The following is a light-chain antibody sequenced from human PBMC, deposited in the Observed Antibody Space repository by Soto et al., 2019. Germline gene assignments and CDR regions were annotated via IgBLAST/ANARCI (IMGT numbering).Light chain of an antibody. Sequence: DIVMTQSPDSLAVSLGERATINCKSSQSSLYSSNNKNSLAWFQQQPGQPPKLLIYWASTRESGVPDRFSGSGSGTDFTLTISSLQAEDVAVYYCQQYYSSVVTFGQGTRLEIK. CDR1: QSSLYSSNNKNS. CDR3: QQYYSSVVT. J-gene: IGKJ5*01. V-gene: IGKV4-1*01. CDR2: WAS.